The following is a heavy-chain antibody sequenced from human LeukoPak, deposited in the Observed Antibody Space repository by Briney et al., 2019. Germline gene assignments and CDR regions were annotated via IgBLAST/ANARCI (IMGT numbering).Heavy chain of an antibody. J-gene: IGHJ5*02. CDR2: ISAYNGNT. V-gene: IGHV1-18*01. D-gene: IGHD3-16*02. Sequence: ASVKVSCKASGYTFTSYGISWVRQVPGQGLEWMGWISAYNGNTNYAQKLQGRVTMTTDTSTSTAYMELRSLRSDDTAVYYCARVWDDYVWGSYRPRWFDPWGQGTLVTVSS. CDR1: GYTFTSYG. CDR3: ARVWDDYVWGSYRPRWFDP.